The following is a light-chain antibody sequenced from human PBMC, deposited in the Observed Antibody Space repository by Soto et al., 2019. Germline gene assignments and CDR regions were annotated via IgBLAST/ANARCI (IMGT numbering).Light chain of an antibody. V-gene: IGLV2-14*01. CDR2: DVS. Sequence: QSVLTQLASVYGSPGQSITISCTGTSSDVGGYNYVSWYQQHPGKAPKLMIYDVSNRPSGVSNRFSGSKSGNTASLTISGLQAEDEADYYCSSYTSSSTLAFGTGTKVTVL. J-gene: IGLJ1*01. CDR1: SSDVGGYNY. CDR3: SSYTSSSTLA.